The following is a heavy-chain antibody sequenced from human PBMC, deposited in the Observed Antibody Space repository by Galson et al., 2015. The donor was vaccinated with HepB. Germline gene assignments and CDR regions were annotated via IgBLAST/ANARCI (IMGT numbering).Heavy chain of an antibody. CDR1: RFALSNYG. Sequence: SLRLSCAASRFALSNYGMTWVRQAPGKGLEWVSGVSVNGGSTYYADSVKGRFTISRDNSRNTLYLQMNSLRAEDPAVYYCARDSWRSYNYYYDYGMDVWGQGTTVTVSS. CDR2: VSVNGGST. J-gene: IGHJ6*01. D-gene: IGHD3-16*01. CDR3: ARDSWRSYNYYYDYGMDV. V-gene: IGHV3-23*01.